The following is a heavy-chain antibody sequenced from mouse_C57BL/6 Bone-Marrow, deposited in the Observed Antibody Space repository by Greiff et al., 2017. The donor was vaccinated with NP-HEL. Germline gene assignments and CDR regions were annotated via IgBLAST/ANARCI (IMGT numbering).Heavy chain of an antibody. CDR2: IDPSDSYT. V-gene: IGHV1-69*01. CDR1: GYTFTSYW. Sequence: QVQLQQPGAELVRPGSSVKLSCKASGYTFTSYWMHWVKQRPGQGLEWIGEIDPSDSYTNYNQKFKGKSTLTVDKSSSTAYMQLSSLTSEDSAVYYCARWPLGYWGQGTTLTVSS. CDR3: ARWPLGY. D-gene: IGHD4-1*01. J-gene: IGHJ2*01.